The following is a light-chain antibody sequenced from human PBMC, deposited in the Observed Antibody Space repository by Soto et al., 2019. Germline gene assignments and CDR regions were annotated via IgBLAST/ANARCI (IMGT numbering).Light chain of an antibody. J-gene: IGKJ5*01. V-gene: IGKV3-20*01. Sequence: IVLTQSPGTLSLSPGDRVTHSCRASQSVNTKLAWYQQKPGQAPTLLMSGASNRASGVPVRFSGSGSGTDFTLTISRLEPEDFALYYCQQYGGSPITFGLGTRLEIK. CDR3: QQYGGSPIT. CDR1: QSVNTK. CDR2: GAS.